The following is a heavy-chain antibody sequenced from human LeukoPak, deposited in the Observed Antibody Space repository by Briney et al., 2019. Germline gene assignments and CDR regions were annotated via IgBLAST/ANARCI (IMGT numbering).Heavy chain of an antibody. CDR2: IIPILGIA. D-gene: IGHD4-23*01. V-gene: IGHV1-69*02. CDR3: ARAGTYGGNYYMDV. J-gene: IGHJ6*03. Sequence: SVKVSCKASGGTFSSYTISWVRQAPGQGLEWMGRIIPILGIANYAQKFQGRVTMTRDTSTSTVYMELSSLRSEDTAVYYCARAGTYGGNYYMDVWGKGTTVAVSS. CDR1: GGTFSSYT.